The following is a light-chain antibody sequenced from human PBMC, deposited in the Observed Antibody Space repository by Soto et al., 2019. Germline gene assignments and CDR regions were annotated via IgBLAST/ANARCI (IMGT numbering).Light chain of an antibody. CDR3: AAWDDSLNGVV. V-gene: IGLV1-44*01. CDR2: SNT. CDR1: SSTIGNHT. J-gene: IGLJ2*01. Sequence: QSVLTQPPSASGTPGQTIAISCSGGSSTIGNHTVNWYQQLPGTAPRLLLYSNTQRPSGVPDRFSGSKSGTSASLAISGLQSEYEGDYYCAAWDDSLNGVVFGGGTKLTVL.